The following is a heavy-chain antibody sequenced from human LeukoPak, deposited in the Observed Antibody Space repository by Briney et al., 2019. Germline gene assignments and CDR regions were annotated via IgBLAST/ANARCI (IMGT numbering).Heavy chain of an antibody. CDR3: ARDGLDRGSREYYFYF. CDR1: GFTVSNNY. CDR2: IYSSGNT. Sequence: GGSLRLSCAASGFTVSNNYMSWVRQAPGKGLGWVSVIYSSGNTYYADSVKGRFAISRDNSKNTLYLQMNSLRAEDTAVYYCARDGLDRGSREYYFYFWGQGTLVTVSS. J-gene: IGHJ4*02. V-gene: IGHV3-53*01. D-gene: IGHD3/OR15-3a*01.